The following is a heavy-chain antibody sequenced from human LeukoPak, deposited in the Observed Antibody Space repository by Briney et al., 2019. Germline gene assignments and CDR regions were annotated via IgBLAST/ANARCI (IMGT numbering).Heavy chain of an antibody. CDR1: GFTFSSYS. V-gene: IGHV3-23*01. Sequence: PGGSLRLSCAASGFTFSSYSMSWVRQAPGKGLEWVSTLSGSGGNTYYADSVKGRVTISRDNSKNTLYLQMNSLRAEDTAVYHCAKGSSYYDSADYFDYWGQGTLVTVSS. D-gene: IGHD5-12*01. CDR3: AKGSSYYDSADYFDY. CDR2: LSGSGGNT. J-gene: IGHJ4*02.